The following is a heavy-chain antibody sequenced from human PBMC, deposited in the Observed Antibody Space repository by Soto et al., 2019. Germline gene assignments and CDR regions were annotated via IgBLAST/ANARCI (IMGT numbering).Heavy chain of an antibody. D-gene: IGHD5-12*01. CDR1: GYTFTSYG. CDR2: MNPNSGNT. V-gene: IGHV1-8*02. J-gene: IGHJ4*02. CDR3: ARGAIVATSIPDY. Sequence: GASVKVSCKASGYTFTSYGISWVRQAPGQGLEWMGWMNPNSGNTGYAQKFQGRVTMTRNTSISTAYMELSSLRSEDTAVYYCARGAIVATSIPDYWGQGTLVTVSS.